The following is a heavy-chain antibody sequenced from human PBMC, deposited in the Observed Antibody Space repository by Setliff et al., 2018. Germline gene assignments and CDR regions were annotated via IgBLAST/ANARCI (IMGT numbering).Heavy chain of an antibody. V-gene: IGHV4-39*07. J-gene: IGHJ4*02. CDR1: GGSIRSSSYY. CDR2: IYYSGST. D-gene: IGHD3-3*01. CDR3: ARVDNFWSGPIDY. Sequence: SETLSLTCTVSGGSIRSSSYYWGWIRQPPGKGLEWIGSIYYSGSTDYNPSLKSRVTISVDTSKNQFSLKLSSVTAADTAVYYCARVDNFWSGPIDYWGQGTLVTVSS.